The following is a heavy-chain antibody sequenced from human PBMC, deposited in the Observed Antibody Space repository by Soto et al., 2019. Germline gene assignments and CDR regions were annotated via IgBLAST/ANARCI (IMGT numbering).Heavy chain of an antibody. V-gene: IGHV1-58*02. CDR2: IVVGSGNT. J-gene: IGHJ6*02. D-gene: IGHD6-13*01. CDR3: AAEGRQQLVEGYYYYYGMDV. CDR1: GFTFTSSA. Sequence: QMQLVQSGPEVKKPGTSVKVSCKASGFTFTSSAMQWVRQARGQRLEWIGWIVVGSGNTNYAQKFQERVTITRDMSTSTAYMELSSLRSEDTAVYYCAAEGRQQLVEGYYYYYGMDVWGQGTTVTVSS.